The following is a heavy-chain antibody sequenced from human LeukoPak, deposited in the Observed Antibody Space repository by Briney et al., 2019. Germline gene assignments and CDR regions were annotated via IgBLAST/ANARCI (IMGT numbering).Heavy chain of an antibody. CDR2: VYFGGYT. V-gene: IGHV4-39*07. CDR1: GDSNSRINNY. D-gene: IGHD5-24*01. J-gene: IGHJ3*02. Sequence: SETLSLTCTVSGDSNSRINNYWGWIRQPPGKGLEWIGSVYFGGYTYYNPSLKSRLTISVDTSKSQFSLKLSSVTAADTALYYCARGGVVEMSTIFPFDIWGQGTMVTVSS. CDR3: ARGGVVEMSTIFPFDI.